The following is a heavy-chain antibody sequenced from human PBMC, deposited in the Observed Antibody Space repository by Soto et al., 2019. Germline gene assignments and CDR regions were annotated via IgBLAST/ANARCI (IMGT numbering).Heavy chain of an antibody. CDR1: GYSLTDLS. V-gene: IGHV1-24*01. Sequence: GASVKVSCKVSGYSLTDLSMHWVRQAPGKGLERMGGFDPEDGETIYAQKFQGRVTMTEDTSTDTAYMELSSLRSEDTAVYYCATVPGRISVAVAGAGFDYWGQGTLVTVSS. CDR3: ATVPGRISVAVAGAGFDY. D-gene: IGHD6-19*01. CDR2: FDPEDGET. J-gene: IGHJ4*02.